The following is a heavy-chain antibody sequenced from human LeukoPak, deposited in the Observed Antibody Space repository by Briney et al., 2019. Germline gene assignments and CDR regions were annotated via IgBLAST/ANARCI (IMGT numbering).Heavy chain of an antibody. CDR1: GFTFSSYS. V-gene: IGHV3-21*01. D-gene: IGHD6-19*01. J-gene: IGHJ4*02. Sequence: GGSLRLSCAASGFTFSSYSMNWVRQAPGKGLEWVSSISSSSSYIYYADSVKGRFTISRDNAKNSLYLQMNSLRAEDTAVYYCARETHAVAGTGTYFDYWGQGTLVTVSS. CDR2: ISSSSSYI. CDR3: ARETHAVAGTGTYFDY.